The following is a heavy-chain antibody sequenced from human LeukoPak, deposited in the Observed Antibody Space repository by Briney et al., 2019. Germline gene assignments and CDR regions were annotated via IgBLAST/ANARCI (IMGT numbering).Heavy chain of an antibody. J-gene: IGHJ4*02. D-gene: IGHD1-26*01. CDR1: GFTFSIYG. V-gene: IGHV3-33*01. CDR2: IWNDGSNK. Sequence: GGSLRLSCAASGFTFSIYGMHWVRQSPGKGLGWVAVIWNDGSNKYYADSVRGRFTISRDNSKNTLFLQMNSLRAEDTAVYYCARASGSYDYWGQGTLVTVSS. CDR3: ARASGSYDY.